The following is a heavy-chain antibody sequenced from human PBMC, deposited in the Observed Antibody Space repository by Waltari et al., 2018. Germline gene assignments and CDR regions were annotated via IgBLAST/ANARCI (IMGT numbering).Heavy chain of an antibody. D-gene: IGHD3-3*01. CDR3: AREGTDFWSGYASL. J-gene: IGHJ4*02. Sequence: QVQLVQSGAEVKKPGSSVKVSCKASGGTFSSSAISLLRHAPGKGLEWMGGIIPIFGTANYAQKFQGRVTITADESTSTAYMELSSLRSEDTAVYYCAREGTDFWSGYASLWGQGTLVTVSS. CDR2: IIPIFGTA. V-gene: IGHV1-69*12. CDR1: GGTFSSSA.